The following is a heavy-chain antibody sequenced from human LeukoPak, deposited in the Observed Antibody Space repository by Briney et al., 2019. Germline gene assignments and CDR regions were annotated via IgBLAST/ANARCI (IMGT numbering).Heavy chain of an antibody. Sequence: GASVKVSCKASGYTFTSYGISWVRQAPGQGLEWMGWISAYNGNTNYAQEVQGRVTMTTDTSTSTAYMELRSLRSDDTAVYYCARSVYYDTRGVPFDPWGQGTLVTVSS. CDR3: ARSVYYDTRGVPFDP. CDR2: ISAYNGNT. D-gene: IGHD3-22*01. V-gene: IGHV1-18*01. CDR1: GYTFTSYG. J-gene: IGHJ5*02.